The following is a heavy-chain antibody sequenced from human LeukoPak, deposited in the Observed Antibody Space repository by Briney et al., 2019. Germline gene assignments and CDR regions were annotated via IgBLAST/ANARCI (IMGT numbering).Heavy chain of an antibody. CDR3: ARHAGLLAFDI. V-gene: IGHV4-59*08. CDR1: GGSISSDY. J-gene: IGHJ3*02. D-gene: IGHD2/OR15-2a*01. CDR2: IYYSGSN. Sequence: SENLSLTSTVSGGSISSDYWSWIPQPPGNGLEWIGYIYYSGSNNYNTSLKSRLTISVDTSKSQFSLKVSSVTAAETAVYYCARHAGLLAFDIWGQGTMVTVSS.